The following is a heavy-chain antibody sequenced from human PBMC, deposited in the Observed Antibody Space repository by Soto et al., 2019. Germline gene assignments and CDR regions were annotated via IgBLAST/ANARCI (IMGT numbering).Heavy chain of an antibody. V-gene: IGHV1-8*01. CDR1: GYAFTSYD. J-gene: IGHJ4*02. Sequence: ASVKVSCKASGYAFTSYDINWVRQATGQGLEWMGWMNPNSGNTGYAQKFQGRVTMTRNTSISTAYMELSSLRSEDTAVYYCARGSSHYYGDIDYWGQGTLVTVSS. CDR2: MNPNSGNT. D-gene: IGHD4-17*01. CDR3: ARGSSHYYGDIDY.